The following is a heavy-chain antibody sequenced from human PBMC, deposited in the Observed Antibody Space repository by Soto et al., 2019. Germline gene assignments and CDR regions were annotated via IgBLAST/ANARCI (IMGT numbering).Heavy chain of an antibody. D-gene: IGHD6-13*01. CDR1: GYTFTSYG. CDR3: ARDRDVIAAAGTFDY. CDR2: ISAHNGNT. V-gene: IGHV1-18*04. J-gene: IGHJ4*02. Sequence: ASVKVSCKSSGYTFTSYGISWVRQAPGQGLEWMGWISAHNGNTNYAQKLQGRVTMTTDTSTSTAYMGMRSLRSDDTAVYYCARDRDVIAAAGTFDYCGQGTLVSVSA.